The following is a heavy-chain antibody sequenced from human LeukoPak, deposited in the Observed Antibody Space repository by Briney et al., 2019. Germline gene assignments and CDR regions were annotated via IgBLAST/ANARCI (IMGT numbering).Heavy chain of an antibody. Sequence: GGSLRLSCAASGFTFSSYAMSWVRQAPGKGLEWVSSISGSGGTTYYADSVKGRFTISRDNSKNTLYLQMNSLRAEDTAVYYCAKAYSSGWRGDYFDYWGQGTLVTVSS. CDR2: ISGSGGTT. CDR1: GFTFSSYA. V-gene: IGHV3-23*01. CDR3: AKAYSSGWRGDYFDY. J-gene: IGHJ4*02. D-gene: IGHD6-19*01.